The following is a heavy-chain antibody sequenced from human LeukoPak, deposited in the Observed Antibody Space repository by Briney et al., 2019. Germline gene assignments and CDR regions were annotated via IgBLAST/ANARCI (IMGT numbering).Heavy chain of an antibody. CDR3: ASSIAAAGEY. CDR1: GGSISSGSYY. CDR2: IYTSGST. V-gene: IGHV4-61*02. D-gene: IGHD6-13*01. Sequence: SETLSLTCTVSGGSISSGSYYWSWIRQPAGKGLEWIGRIYTSGSTNHNPSLKSRVTISVDTSKNQFSLKLSSVTAADTAVYYCASSIAAAGEYWGQGTLVTVSS. J-gene: IGHJ4*02.